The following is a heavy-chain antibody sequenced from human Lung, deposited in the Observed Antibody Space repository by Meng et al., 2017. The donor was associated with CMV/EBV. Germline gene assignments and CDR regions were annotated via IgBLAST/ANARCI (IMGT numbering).Heavy chain of an antibody. V-gene: IGHV1-46*01. J-gene: IGHJ4*02. CDR1: GYTLTNYY. Sequence: ASVXVSXKASGYTLTNYYIHWVRQDPGQGLEWKGIINPSDNTTIYAQKFQGRVTMTRDTNTSTVYMELSSLRSDDTALYYCARDLGYSSSWYFQYYFDCWXQGTLVTVSS. CDR3: ARDLGYSSSWYFQYYFDC. CDR2: INPSDNTT. D-gene: IGHD6-13*01.